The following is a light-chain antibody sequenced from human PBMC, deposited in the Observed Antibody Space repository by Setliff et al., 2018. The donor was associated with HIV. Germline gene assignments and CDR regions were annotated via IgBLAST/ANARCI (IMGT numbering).Light chain of an antibody. J-gene: IGLJ2*01. V-gene: IGLV2-14*03. Sequence: QSVLTQPASVSGSPGQSITISCTGTSSDVGGYNYVSWYQQHPGKAPKLMIYDVSNRPSGVSNRFSGSKSGNTASLTISGLQAEDAADYYCSSYTSSSTLVFGGGTKVTVL. CDR1: SSDVGGYNY. CDR3: SSYTSSSTLV. CDR2: DVS.